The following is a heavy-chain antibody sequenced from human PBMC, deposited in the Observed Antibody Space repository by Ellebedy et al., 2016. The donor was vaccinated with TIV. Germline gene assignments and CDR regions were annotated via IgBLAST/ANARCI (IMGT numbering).Heavy chain of an antibody. CDR2: ITGSGSTI. V-gene: IGHV3-48*04. CDR3: ASGHRGISFGI. J-gene: IGHJ3*02. CDR1: GFTFSSYS. D-gene: IGHD3-16*01. Sequence: PGGSLRLSCAASGFTFSSYSMNWVRQAPGKGPEWVSYITGSGSTIYYADSVKGRFTISRDNAKNSLYLQMNSLRAEDTAVYYCASGHRGISFGIWGQGTMVTVSS.